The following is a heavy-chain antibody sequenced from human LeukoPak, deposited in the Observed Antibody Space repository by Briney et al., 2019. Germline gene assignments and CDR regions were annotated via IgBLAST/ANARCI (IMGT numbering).Heavy chain of an antibody. CDR2: ISGSGGST. D-gene: IGHD3-3*01. CDR3: AKALREGDYRY. Sequence: QSGGSLRLPCAASGFTFSSYAMSWVRQAPGKGLEWVSAISGSGGSTYYADSVKGRFTISRDNSKNTLYLQMNSLRAEDTAVYYCAKALREGDYRYWGQGTLVTVSS. CDR1: GFTFSSYA. V-gene: IGHV3-23*01. J-gene: IGHJ4*02.